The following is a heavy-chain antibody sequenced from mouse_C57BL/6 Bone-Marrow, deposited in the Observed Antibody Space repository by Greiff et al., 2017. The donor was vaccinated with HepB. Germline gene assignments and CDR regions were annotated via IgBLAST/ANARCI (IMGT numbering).Heavy chain of an antibody. CDR1: GFTFNTYA. D-gene: IGHD2-5*01. Sequence: EVQLVESGGGLVQPKGSLKLSCAASGFTFNTYAMHWVRQAPGKGLEWVARIRSKSSNYATYYADSVKDRFTISRDDSQSMLYLQMNNLKTEDTAMYYCGRDLGSNPYYAMDYWGQGTSVTVSS. CDR2: IRSKSSNYAT. J-gene: IGHJ4*01. V-gene: IGHV10-3*01. CDR3: GRDLGSNPYYAMDY.